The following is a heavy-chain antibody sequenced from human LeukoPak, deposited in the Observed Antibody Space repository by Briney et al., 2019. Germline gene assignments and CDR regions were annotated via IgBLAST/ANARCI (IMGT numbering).Heavy chain of an antibody. CDR3: ARTRAAAFDI. CDR1: GYTFTSYD. V-gene: IGHV1-8*03. D-gene: IGHD2-15*01. CDR2: MNPNSDNT. J-gene: IGHJ3*02. Sequence: ASVKVSCKASGYTFTSYDINWVRQATGQGLEWMGWMNPNSDNTGYAQKFQGRVTITRNTSISTAYMELSSLRSEDTAVYYCARTRAAAFDIWGQGTMVTVSS.